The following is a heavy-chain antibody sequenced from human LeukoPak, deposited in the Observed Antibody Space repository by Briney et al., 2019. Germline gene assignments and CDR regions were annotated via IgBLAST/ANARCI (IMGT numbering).Heavy chain of an antibody. D-gene: IGHD2-2*01. CDR3: ARQVVPAAKPYFDY. J-gene: IGHJ4*02. V-gene: IGHV4-31*03. CDR2: IYYSGST. Sequence: SETLSLTCTVSGGSISSGGYYWSWIRQHPGKGLEWIGYIYYSGSTYYNPSLKSRVTISVDTSKNQFSLKLSSVTAADTAVYYCARQVVPAAKPYFDYWGQGTLVTVSS. CDR1: GGSISSGGYY.